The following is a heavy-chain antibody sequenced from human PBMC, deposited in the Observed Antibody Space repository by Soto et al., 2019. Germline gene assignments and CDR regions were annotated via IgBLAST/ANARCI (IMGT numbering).Heavy chain of an antibody. D-gene: IGHD6-19*01. J-gene: IGHJ6*02. V-gene: IGHV3-30-3*01. Sequence: QVQLVESGGGVVQPGRSLRLSCAASGFNFSSHAMHWVRQAPGKGLEWVALISYDGSNRYYAASVKGRFTISRDNSKNMLFLQMNNLRPEDTAVHYCARIRTSGWSYYDYDMDVWGQGTTVTVSS. CDR3: ARIRTSGWSYYDYDMDV. CDR2: ISYDGSNR. CDR1: GFNFSSHA.